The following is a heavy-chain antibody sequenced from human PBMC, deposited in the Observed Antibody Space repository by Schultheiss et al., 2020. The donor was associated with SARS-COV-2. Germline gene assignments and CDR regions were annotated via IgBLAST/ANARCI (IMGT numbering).Heavy chain of an antibody. CDR3: ARGLGIAARLDWFDP. Sequence: SETLSLTCSVSGGFISSYHWSWIRQPAGKGLEWIGRIYTSGSTNYNPSLKSRVTISVDTSKNQFSLKLSSVTAADTAVYYCARGLGIAARLDWFDPWGQGTLVTVSS. J-gene: IGHJ5*02. CDR1: GGFISSYH. D-gene: IGHD6-6*01. CDR2: IYTSGST. V-gene: IGHV4-4*07.